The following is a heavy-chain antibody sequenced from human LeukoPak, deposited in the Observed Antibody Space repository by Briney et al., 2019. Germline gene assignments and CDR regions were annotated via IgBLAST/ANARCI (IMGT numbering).Heavy chain of an antibody. CDR1: GFTFSKYG. CDR3: ARDQAPDSGLDY. Sequence: GGSLRLSCAASGFTFSKYGMHWVRQAPGKGLEWVAVISYDGGEQHYGDSVKGRFSISRDDSKSTIYLQMNSLRAEDTAVYYCARDQAPDSGLDYWGQGTLVTVSS. V-gene: IGHV3-30*03. D-gene: IGHD3-10*01. CDR2: ISYDGGEQ. J-gene: IGHJ4*02.